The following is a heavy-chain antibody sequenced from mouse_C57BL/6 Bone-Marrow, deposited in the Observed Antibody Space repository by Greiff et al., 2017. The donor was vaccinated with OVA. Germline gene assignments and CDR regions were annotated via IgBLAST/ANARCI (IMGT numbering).Heavy chain of an antibody. J-gene: IGHJ4*01. V-gene: IGHV14-4*01. CDR1: GFNIKDDY. CDR2: IDPENGDT. D-gene: IGHD1-2*01. CDR3: TTEGITTAGAMDY. Sequence: EVQLVESGAELVRPGASVKLSCTASGFNIKDDYMHWVKQRPEQGLEWIGWIDPENGDTEYASKFQGKATITADTSSNTAYLQLSSLTSEDTAVYYCTTEGITTAGAMDYWGQGTSVTVSS.